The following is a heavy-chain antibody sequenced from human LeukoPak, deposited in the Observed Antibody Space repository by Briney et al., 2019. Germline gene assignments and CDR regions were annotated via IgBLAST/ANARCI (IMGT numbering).Heavy chain of an antibody. CDR3: ARDRILYYYDSSGYHTAFDY. Sequence: PGGSLRLSCAASGFTFSSYWMSWVRQAPGKGLEWVANIKQDGSEKYYVDSVKGRFTISRDNAKNSLYLQMNSLRAEGTAVYYCARDRILYYYDSSGYHTAFDYWGQGTLVTVSS. V-gene: IGHV3-7*03. J-gene: IGHJ4*02. D-gene: IGHD3-22*01. CDR2: IKQDGSEK. CDR1: GFTFSSYW.